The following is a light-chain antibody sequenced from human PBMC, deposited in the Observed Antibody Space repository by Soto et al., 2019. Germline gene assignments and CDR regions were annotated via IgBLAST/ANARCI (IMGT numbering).Light chain of an antibody. CDR3: QQYDNSPPT. CDR1: QTVTSEY. CDR2: GAA. V-gene: IGKV3-20*01. Sequence: EIVLTQSPGTLSLSPGERATLSCRASQTVTSEYLAWYQQKPGQPPRLLIYGAASRATGIPDRFSGSGSGTDFTLTISRLEPEDVAVYSCQQYDNSPPTFGKGTKLEI. J-gene: IGKJ2*01.